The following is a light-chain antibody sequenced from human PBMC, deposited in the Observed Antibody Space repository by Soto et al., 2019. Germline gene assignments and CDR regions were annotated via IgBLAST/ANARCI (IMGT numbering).Light chain of an antibody. Sequence: DIQMTQSPSTLSASVGDRVTITCRASQSLTSWLAWYQQKPGKAPKLLIYEASRLQGGVPSRFSGSGSGTEFTLTISSLQPDDPATYYCQQYKSFLTFGQGTKVDIK. CDR1: QSLTSW. CDR2: EAS. J-gene: IGKJ2*01. CDR3: QQYKSFLT. V-gene: IGKV1-5*03.